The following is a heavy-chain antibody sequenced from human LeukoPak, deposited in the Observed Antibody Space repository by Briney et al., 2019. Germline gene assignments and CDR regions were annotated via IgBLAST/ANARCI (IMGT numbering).Heavy chain of an antibody. CDR2: INWNGGST. V-gene: IGHV3-20*04. J-gene: IGHJ4*02. CDR3: ARPGIAAAGTVL. D-gene: IGHD6-13*01. CDR1: GFTFDDYG. Sequence: GGSLRLSCAASGFTFDDYGMSWVRQAPGKGLEWVSGINWNGGSTGYADSVKGRFTISRDNAKNSLYLQMNSLRAEDTAVYYCARPGIAAAGTVLWGQGTLVTVSS.